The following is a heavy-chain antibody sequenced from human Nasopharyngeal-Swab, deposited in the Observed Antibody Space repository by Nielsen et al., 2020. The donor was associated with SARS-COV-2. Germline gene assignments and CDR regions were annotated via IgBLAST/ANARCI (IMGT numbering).Heavy chain of an antibody. CDR3: ARVVRYCSSTSCYFFDY. D-gene: IGHD2-2*01. V-gene: IGHV1-69*13. CDR1: CGTFINYA. Sequence: SVMVFSYASCGTFINYAIIWVRHAPAQGLQWMGGIIPIFGTGKYAQKFQGRVTITADESTSTAYMELSSLRSEDTAVYYCARVVRYCSSTSCYFFDYWGQGTLVTVSS. J-gene: IGHJ4*02. CDR2: IIPIFGTG.